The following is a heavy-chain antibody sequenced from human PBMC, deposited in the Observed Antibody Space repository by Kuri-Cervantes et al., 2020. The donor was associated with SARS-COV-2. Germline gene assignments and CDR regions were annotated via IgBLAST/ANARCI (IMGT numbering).Heavy chain of an antibody. Sequence: GESLKISCGASGFSLTNYAIHWVRQAPGKGLEWGSVIWYDGKNEYYAGSVKGRFNISRDTSKNTVSLHMNSLRAEDKAMYYCATGAANSYMDVWGRGTTVTVSS. CDR2: IWYDGKNE. CDR1: GFSLTNYA. D-gene: IGHD3-10*01. CDR3: ATGAANSYMDV. V-gene: IGHV3-33*08. J-gene: IGHJ6*03.